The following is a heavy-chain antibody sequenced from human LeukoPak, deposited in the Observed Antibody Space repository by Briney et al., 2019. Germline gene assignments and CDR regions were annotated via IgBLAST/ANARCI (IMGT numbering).Heavy chain of an antibody. D-gene: IGHD4-17*01. CDR1: GGTFSSYG. CDR3: ATRALRYGDFSRFEH. V-gene: IGHV1-69*13. CDR2: IIPMFGTA. J-gene: IGHJ4*02. Sequence: SVKVSCKASGGTFSSYGITWVRQAPGQGLEWMGGIIPMFGTAKYAQMFQGRVAITADESTSTAYMELSTLRSGDAAIYYCATRALRYGDFSRFEHWGQGTLVTVSS.